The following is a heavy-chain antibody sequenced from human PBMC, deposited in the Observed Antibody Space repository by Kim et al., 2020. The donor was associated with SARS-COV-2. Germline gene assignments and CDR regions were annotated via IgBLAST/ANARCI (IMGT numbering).Heavy chain of an antibody. Sequence: GGSLRLSCAASGFTFDDYAMHWVRQAPGKGLEWVSGISWNSGSIGYADSVKGRFTISRDNAKNSLYLQMNSLRAEDTALYYCAKDSYYYYYYYMDVWGKGTTVTGS. CDR3: AKDSYYYYYYYMDV. CDR1: GFTFDDYA. J-gene: IGHJ6*03. CDR2: ISWNSGSI. V-gene: IGHV3-9*01.